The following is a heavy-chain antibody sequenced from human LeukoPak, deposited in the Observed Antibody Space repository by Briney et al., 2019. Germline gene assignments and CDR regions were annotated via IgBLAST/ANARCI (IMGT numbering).Heavy chain of an antibody. CDR3: AKGDDYGDFHDAFDI. V-gene: IGHV3-23*01. D-gene: IGHD4-17*01. CDR2: ISDTVRDT. CDR1: GFTFSAYG. J-gene: IGHJ3*02. Sequence: PGESLRLSCAASGFTFSAYGMSWVRQAPGKGLEWVSHISDTVRDTWYANSVKGRFTISRDNSKNTVFLEMMSLRAEDTAVYYCAKGDDYGDFHDAFDIWGHGTMVTVSS.